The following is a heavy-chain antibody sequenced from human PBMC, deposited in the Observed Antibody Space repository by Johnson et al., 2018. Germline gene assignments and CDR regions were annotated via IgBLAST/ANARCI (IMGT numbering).Heavy chain of an antibody. CDR1: GYTFTSYD. V-gene: IGHV1-8*01. CDR2: MNPNSGDT. Sequence: QVQLVQSGAEVKKXGASVKVXCKASGYTFTSYDINWVRQATGQGLEWMGWMNPNSGDTGSAPTFQGRVTMTRDTSISTACMELSSLRSEDTAVYYCARGLTKDAFDIWGQGTLVTVSS. CDR3: ARGLTKDAFDI. J-gene: IGHJ3*02. D-gene: IGHD2-2*01.